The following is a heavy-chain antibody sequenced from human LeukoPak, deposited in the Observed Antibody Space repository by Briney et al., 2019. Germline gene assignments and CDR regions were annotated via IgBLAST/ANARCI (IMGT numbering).Heavy chain of an antibody. CDR3: ATYEGSSGWYENDAFDI. Sequence: SETLSLTCTVSGGSISSSSYYWGWIRQPPGKGLEWIGSIYYSGSTYYNPSLKSRVTISVDTSKNQFSLKLSSVTAADTAVYYCATYEGSSGWYENDAFDIWGQGTMVTVSS. CDR1: GGSISSSSYY. V-gene: IGHV4-39*07. CDR2: IYYSGST. D-gene: IGHD6-19*01. J-gene: IGHJ3*02.